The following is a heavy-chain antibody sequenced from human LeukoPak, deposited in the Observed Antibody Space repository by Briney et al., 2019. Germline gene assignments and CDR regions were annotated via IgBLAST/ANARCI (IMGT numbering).Heavy chain of an antibody. CDR1: GYTFSNYG. Sequence: GASVTVSCKASGYTFSNYGIAWVRQAPGQGLEWMGWISVHNGNTNYAQMLQGRVTMTTDTSTSTAYMELRSLRYDDTAVYYCARASRFCSGSTCHGYWGQGTLVTVSS. J-gene: IGHJ4*02. CDR2: ISVHNGNT. CDR3: ARASRFCSGSTCHGY. V-gene: IGHV1-18*01. D-gene: IGHD2-2*01.